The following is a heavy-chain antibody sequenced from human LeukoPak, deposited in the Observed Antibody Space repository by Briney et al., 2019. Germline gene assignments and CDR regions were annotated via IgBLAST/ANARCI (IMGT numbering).Heavy chain of an antibody. Sequence: PGGSLRLSCAASGFTVSNKYMSWVRQAPGKGLEWVSGINWNGGSTGYADSVKGRFTISRDNAKNSLYPQMNSLRAEDTALYYCAREYFETPNQLDYWGKETLVTVSS. CDR1: GFTVSNKY. J-gene: IGHJ4*02. D-gene: IGHD3-9*01. CDR3: AREYFETPNQLDY. V-gene: IGHV3-20*04. CDR2: INWNGGST.